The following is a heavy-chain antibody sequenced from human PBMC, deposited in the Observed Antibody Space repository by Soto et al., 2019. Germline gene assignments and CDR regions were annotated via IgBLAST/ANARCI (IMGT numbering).Heavy chain of an antibody. Sequence: EVQLVESGGGLVKPGGSLRLSCAASGFTFSSYSMNWVRQAPGKGLEWVSSISSSSSYIYYADSVKGRFTISRDNAKNSLYLQMNSLRAEDTAVYYCARDPVTMVRGVIYYYYYYMDVWGKGTTVTVSS. CDR3: ARDPVTMVRGVIYYYYYYMDV. D-gene: IGHD3-10*01. CDR1: GFTFSSYS. CDR2: ISSSSSYI. V-gene: IGHV3-21*01. J-gene: IGHJ6*03.